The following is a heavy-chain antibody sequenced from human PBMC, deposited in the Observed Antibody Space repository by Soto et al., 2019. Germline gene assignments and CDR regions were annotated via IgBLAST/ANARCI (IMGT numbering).Heavy chain of an antibody. J-gene: IGHJ2*01. D-gene: IGHD4-17*01. CDR1: GYTFTHYG. Sequence: QVQLVQSGAEVKKPGASVKVSCRASGYTFTHYGITWVRQAPGQGLEWLGWINPDNGGKHTGQRLHDRLTLTTDGSTTTAYMELRSLIYDDTAVYYCAKDLDDGGRYWYFDLWGRGTLVTVSS. CDR3: AKDLDDGGRYWYFDL. CDR2: INPDNGGK. V-gene: IGHV1-18*01.